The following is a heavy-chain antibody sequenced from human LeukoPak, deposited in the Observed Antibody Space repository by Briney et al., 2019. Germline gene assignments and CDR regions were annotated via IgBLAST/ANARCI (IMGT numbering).Heavy chain of an antibody. J-gene: IGHJ6*02. CDR1: GYTLTELS. CDR3: ATDLIAAAYYGMDV. V-gene: IGHV1-24*01. D-gene: IGHD6-13*01. CDR2: FDPEDGET. Sequence: VASVKVSCKVSGYTLTELSMHWVRQAPGKGLERMGGFDPEDGETIYAQKFQGRVTMTEDTSTDTAYMELSSLGSEDTAVYYCATDLIAAAYYGMDVWGQGTTVTVSS.